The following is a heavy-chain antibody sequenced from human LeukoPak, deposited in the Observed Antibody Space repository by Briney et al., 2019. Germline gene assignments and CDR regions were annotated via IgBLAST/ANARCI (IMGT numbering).Heavy chain of an antibody. V-gene: IGHV1-18*01. J-gene: IGHJ4*02. CDR1: GYTFTSYG. CDR2: ISAYNGNT. Sequence: ASVKVSCKASGYTFTSYGISWVRQAPGQGLEWMGWISAYNGNTNYAQKLQGRVTMTTDTSTSTAYMELWSLRSDDAAVYYCARSGITMVRGVAYFDYWGQGTLVTVSS. CDR3: ARSGITMVRGVAYFDY. D-gene: IGHD3-10*01.